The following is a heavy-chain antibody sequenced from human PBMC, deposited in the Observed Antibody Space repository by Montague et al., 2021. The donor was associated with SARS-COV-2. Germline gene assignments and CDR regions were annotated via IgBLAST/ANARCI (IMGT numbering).Heavy chain of an antibody. Sequence: CAISGDSVSTNSGTWNWVRLSPSRGLEWLGRTYYRSEWYSDYSVSVKSRISINPDTSKNQFSPQLNSVTPEDTAVYYCARAERGSCGDGNCYQYFFNYWGQGTLFTVSS. V-gene: IGHV6-1*01. CDR2: TYYRSEWYS. D-gene: IGHD2-15*01. J-gene: IGHJ4*02. CDR3: ARAERGSCGDGNCYQYFFNY. CDR1: GDSVSTNSGT.